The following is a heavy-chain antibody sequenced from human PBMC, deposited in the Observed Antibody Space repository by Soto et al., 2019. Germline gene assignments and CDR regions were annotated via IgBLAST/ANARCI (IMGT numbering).Heavy chain of an antibody. V-gene: IGHV4-34*01. CDR2: INDRGSI. D-gene: IGHD3-9*01. CDR1: GGSFSGYY. J-gene: IGHJ2*01. CDR3: ARESHDILTGPPWVWYFDL. Sequence: QVQLQQWGAGPLRPLETLSLTCGVSGGSFSGYYWAWIRQSPGKGLEWIGEINDRGSINYNPSLKSRVSISLDTSKNHYSLNLMSVTAADTAVYYCARESHDILTGPPWVWYFDLWGRGTLVTVSS.